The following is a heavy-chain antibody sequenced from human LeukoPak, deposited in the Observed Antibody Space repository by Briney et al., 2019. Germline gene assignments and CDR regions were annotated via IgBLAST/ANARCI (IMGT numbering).Heavy chain of an antibody. D-gene: IGHD3-9*01. CDR2: IYYSGST. V-gene: IGHV4-31*03. Sequence: SETLSLTCTVSGGSISSGGYYWSWIRQHPGKGLEWIGYIYYSGSTYYNPSLKSRVTISVDTSKNQSSLKLSSVTAADTAVYYCARLLYYDILTGQWPYWFDPWGQGTLVTVSS. J-gene: IGHJ5*02. CDR3: ARLLYYDILTGQWPYWFDP. CDR1: GGSISSGGYY.